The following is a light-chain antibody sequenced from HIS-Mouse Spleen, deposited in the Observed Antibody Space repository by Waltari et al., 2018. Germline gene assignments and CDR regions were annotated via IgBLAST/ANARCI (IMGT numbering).Light chain of an antibody. Sequence: EIVLTQSPGTLSLSPGERATLSCRASPSVVSSYLAWYQQQPGQAPRLLIYGASSRATGIPDRFSGSGSGTDFTLTISRLEPEDFAVYYCQQYGSSPTFGQGTKLEIK. CDR3: QQYGSSPT. J-gene: IGKJ2*01. CDR1: PSVVSSY. V-gene: IGKV3-20*01. CDR2: GAS.